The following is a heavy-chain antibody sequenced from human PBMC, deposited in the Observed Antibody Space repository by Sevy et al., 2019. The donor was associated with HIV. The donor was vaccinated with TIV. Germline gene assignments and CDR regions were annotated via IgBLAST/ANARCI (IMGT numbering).Heavy chain of an antibody. D-gene: IGHD1-26*01. CDR3: ARSPSGSQGPGQYFQH. V-gene: IGHV1-18*01. CDR2: ISRYNT. Sequence: ASVKVSCKASGYTFINYGITWARQAPGQGLEWMGWISRYNTNYAQKLQGRVTMTTDTSTSTVYMELRSLRSDDTAVYYCARSPSGSQGPGQYFQHWGQGTLVTVSS. J-gene: IGHJ1*01. CDR1: GYTFINYG.